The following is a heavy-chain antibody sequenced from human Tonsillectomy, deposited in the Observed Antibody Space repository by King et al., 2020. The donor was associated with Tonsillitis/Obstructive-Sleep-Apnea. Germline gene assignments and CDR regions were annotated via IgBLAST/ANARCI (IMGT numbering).Heavy chain of an antibody. CDR3: AKDKTKTKNLNYGTPSDY. V-gene: IGHV3-9*01. Sequence: VQLVESGGGLVQPGRSLRLSCAASGFTFDDYAMHWVRQVPGKGLEWVSSISWNSGTKGYADSVKGRFTISRDNAKNSLYLQMNSLRSEDTALYYCAKDKTKTKNLNYGTPSDYWGQGTLVTVSS. CDR2: ISWNSGTK. D-gene: IGHD4-17*01. J-gene: IGHJ4*02. CDR1: GFTFDDYA.